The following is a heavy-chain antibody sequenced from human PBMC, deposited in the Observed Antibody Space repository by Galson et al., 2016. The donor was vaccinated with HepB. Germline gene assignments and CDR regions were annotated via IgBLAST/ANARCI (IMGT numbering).Heavy chain of an antibody. V-gene: IGHV3-48*03. CDR1: GSTFSSYE. CDR3: ASAPGAVYYYYAMDV. J-gene: IGHJ6*02. Sequence: SLRLSCAASGSTFSSYEMNWVRQAPGKGLEWLSYISSGGGTIYYAGSVKGRFTISRDNAKNSLYLQMSSLRADDTAVYYCASAPGAVYYYYAMDVWGQGTTVTVSS. CDR2: ISSGGGTI.